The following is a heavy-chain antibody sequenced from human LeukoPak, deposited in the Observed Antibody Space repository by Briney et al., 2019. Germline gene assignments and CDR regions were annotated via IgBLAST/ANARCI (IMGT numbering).Heavy chain of an antibody. CDR3: ARAYSSEFWYFDL. CDR1: GYTFTGYY. Sequence: ASVKVSCKASGYTFTGYYMHWVRRAPGQGLEWMGWINPNSGGTNYAQKFQGWVTMTRDTSINTAYMELSRLRSDDTAVYYCARAYSSEFWYFDLWGRGTLVTVSS. CDR2: INPNSGGT. J-gene: IGHJ2*01. V-gene: IGHV1-2*04. D-gene: IGHD6-19*01.